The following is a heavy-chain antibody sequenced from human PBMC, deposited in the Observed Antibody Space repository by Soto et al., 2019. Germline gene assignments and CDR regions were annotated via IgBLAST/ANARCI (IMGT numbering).Heavy chain of an antibody. CDR3: ARDRGEVADIFDY. CDR2: ISSSGSTI. CDR1: GFTFSDYY. Sequence: KPGGSLRLSCAASGFTFSDYYMSWIRQAPGKGLEWVSYISSSGSTIYYADSVKGRFTISRDNAKNPPYLQMNSLRAEDTAVYYCARDRGEVADIFDYWGQGTLVTVSS. D-gene: IGHD6-19*01. J-gene: IGHJ4*02. V-gene: IGHV3-11*01.